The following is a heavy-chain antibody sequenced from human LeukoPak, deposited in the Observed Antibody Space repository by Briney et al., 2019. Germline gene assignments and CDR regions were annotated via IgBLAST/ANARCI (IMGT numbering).Heavy chain of an antibody. Sequence: GESLKISCKGSGYSFTNYWIGWVRQMPGKGLEWMGIIYPGDSDTRYSPSFQGQVTISADKSISTAYLQWSSLKASDTAMYYCARRPSYYYDSSGSKLSSWFDPWGQGTLVTVSS. CDR2: IYPGDSDT. D-gene: IGHD3-22*01. CDR3: ARRPSYYYDSSGSKLSSWFDP. CDR1: GYSFTNYW. V-gene: IGHV5-51*01. J-gene: IGHJ5*02.